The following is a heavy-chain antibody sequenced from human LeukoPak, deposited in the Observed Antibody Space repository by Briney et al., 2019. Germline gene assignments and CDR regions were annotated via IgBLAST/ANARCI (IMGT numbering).Heavy chain of an antibody. CDR1: GFTFSSYA. Sequence: GGSLRLSCAASGFTFSSYAMHWVRQAPGKGLEWVAVISYDGSNKYYADSVKGRFTISRDNSKNTLYLQMNSLRAEDTAVYYCARDQTGGDSRPASRGYDAFDIWGQGTMVTVSS. V-gene: IGHV3-30*04. CDR3: ARDQTGGDSRPASRGYDAFDI. D-gene: IGHD3-22*01. CDR2: ISYDGSNK. J-gene: IGHJ3*02.